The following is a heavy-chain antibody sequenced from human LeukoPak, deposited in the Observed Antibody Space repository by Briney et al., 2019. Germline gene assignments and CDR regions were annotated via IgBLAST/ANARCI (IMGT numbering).Heavy chain of an antibody. V-gene: IGHV3-74*01. CDR3: AREENYYYYMDV. CDR2: INSDGSST. CDR1: GFTFSSYW. J-gene: IGHJ6*03. Sequence: PGGSLRLSCAASGFTFSSYWMHWVRQAPGKGLVWVSRINSDGSSTSYADSVRGRFSISRDNAKNTLYLQMNSLRAEDTAVYYCAREENYYYYMDVWGKGTTVTVSS.